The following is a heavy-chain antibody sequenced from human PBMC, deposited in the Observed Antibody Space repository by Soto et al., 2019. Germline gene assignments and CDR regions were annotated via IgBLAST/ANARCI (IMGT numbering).Heavy chain of an antibody. V-gene: IGHV3-33*01. CDR3: ARDGLVVYFEY. J-gene: IGHJ4*02. CDR1: GFTFSSYG. CDR2: IWYDGSNK. D-gene: IGHD2-21*01. Sequence: GGSLRLSCAASGFTFSSYGMHWVRQAPGKGLEWVAVIWYDGSNKYYADSVKGRFTISRDNSKNTLYLQMNSLRAEDTAVYYCARDGLVVYFEYWGQGTLVTVSS.